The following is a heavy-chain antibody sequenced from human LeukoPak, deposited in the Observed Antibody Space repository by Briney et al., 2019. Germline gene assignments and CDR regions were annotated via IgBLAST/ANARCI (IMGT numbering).Heavy chain of an antibody. Sequence: VSVKVSCKASGYTFTSYYMHWVRQAPGQGLEWMGIINPSGGSTSYAQKFQGRVTMTRDTSTSTVYMELSSLRSEDTAVYYCARAYVIVVPRYYFDYWGQGTLVTVSS. CDR1: GYTFTSYY. CDR2: INPSGGST. V-gene: IGHV1-46*01. D-gene: IGHD2-21*01. CDR3: ARAYVIVVPRYYFDY. J-gene: IGHJ4*02.